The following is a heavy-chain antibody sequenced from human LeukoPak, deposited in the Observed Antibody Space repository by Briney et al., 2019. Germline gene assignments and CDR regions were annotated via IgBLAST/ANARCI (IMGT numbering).Heavy chain of an antibody. CDR1: GFTFSSYG. J-gene: IGHJ6*02. D-gene: IGHD2-2*01. Sequence: PGGSLRLSCAASGFTFSSYGMHWVRQAPGKGLEWVAVISYDGSNKYYADSVKGRFTISRDNSKNTLYLQMNSLRAEDTAVYYCAKDQLDIVVVPAAITYYYYGMDVWGQGTTVTVSS. CDR2: ISYDGSNK. V-gene: IGHV3-30*18. CDR3: AKDQLDIVVVPAAITYYYYGMDV.